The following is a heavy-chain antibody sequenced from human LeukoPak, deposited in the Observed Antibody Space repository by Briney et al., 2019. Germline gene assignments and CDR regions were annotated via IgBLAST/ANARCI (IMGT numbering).Heavy chain of an antibody. D-gene: IGHD5-18*01. CDR3: ARNSWIRQSGFGY. CDR2: IYPGDSDN. V-gene: IGHV5-51*01. J-gene: IGHJ4*02. CDR1: GFTFSNAW. Sequence: GGSLRLSCAASGFTFSNAWIGWVRQMPGKGLEWMGIIYPGDSDNRYSPSFQGQVTISADKSISTAYLQWSSLKASDTAMYYCARNSWIRQSGFGYWGQGTLVTVSS.